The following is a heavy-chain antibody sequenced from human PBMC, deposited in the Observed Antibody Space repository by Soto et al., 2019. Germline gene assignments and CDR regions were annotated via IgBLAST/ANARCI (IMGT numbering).Heavy chain of an antibody. D-gene: IGHD6-19*01. Sequence: QLLESGPGLVKSSETLSLTCTVSTGSITSGDYFWGWIRQPPGKGLEFIGSIHSSGGTYYSPSLKSRVSISMDKSKSQYSLKLTSVTAGDTAVYFCASVVVGGTRQTSSDHWGQGTLVTVS. CDR3: ASVVVGGTRQTSSDH. CDR1: TGSITSGDYF. CDR2: IHSSGGT. V-gene: IGHV4-39*01. J-gene: IGHJ4*02.